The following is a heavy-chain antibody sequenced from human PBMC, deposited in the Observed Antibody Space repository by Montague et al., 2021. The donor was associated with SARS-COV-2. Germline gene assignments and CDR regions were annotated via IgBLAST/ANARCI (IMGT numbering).Heavy chain of an antibody. CDR2: LFYSESS. V-gene: IGHV4-39*01. J-gene: IGHJ4*02. Sequence: SETLSLTCTVAGGSISSSNYYWGWIRQPPGKGLEWSGSLFYSESSFYNPSLKSRVTISVDTSKNQFSLRLSSVTAADTAVYYCVAEWLEIYCFDFWGQGTLVTVSS. D-gene: IGHD6-19*01. CDR3: VAEWLEIYCFDF. CDR1: GGSISSSNYY.